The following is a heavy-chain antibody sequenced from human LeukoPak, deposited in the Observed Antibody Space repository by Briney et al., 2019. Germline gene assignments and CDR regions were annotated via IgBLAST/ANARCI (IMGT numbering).Heavy chain of an antibody. Sequence: SETLSLTCAVYGESMIGHYWTWIRQPPGKRLEWIGEIHHSGGTNSNPSLKNRVTMSIDMSKNHFSLKLNSVTAADTAVYYCARATASGSGRAYDHWAQGNLVPVSS. J-gene: IGHJ4*02. V-gene: IGHV4-34*01. CDR3: ARATASGSGRAYDH. CDR2: IHHSGGT. CDR1: GESMIGHY. D-gene: IGHD3-10*01.